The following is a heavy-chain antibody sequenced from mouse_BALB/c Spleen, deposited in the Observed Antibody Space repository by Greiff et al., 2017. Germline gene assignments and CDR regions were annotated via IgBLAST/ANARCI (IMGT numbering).Heavy chain of an antibody. CDR2: FHPYNDDT. CDR3: ARPGTGDAMDY. J-gene: IGHJ4*01. CDR1: GYTFTTYP. D-gene: IGHD4-1*01. V-gene: IGHV1-47*01. Sequence: QVQLQQSGAELVKPGALVKMSCKAFGYTFTTYPIEWMKQNHGKSLEWIGNFHPYNDDTKYNEKFKGKAKLTVEKSSSTVYLELSRLTSDDSAVYYCARPGTGDAMDYWGQGTSVTVSS.